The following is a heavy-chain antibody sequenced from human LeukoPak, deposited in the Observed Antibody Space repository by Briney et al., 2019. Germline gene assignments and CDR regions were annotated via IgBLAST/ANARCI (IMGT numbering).Heavy chain of an antibody. J-gene: IGHJ6*02. Sequence: ASVKVSCKASGYTFTSYGISWVRQAPGQGLEWVGWISAYNGNTNYAQKLQGRVTMTTDTSTSTAYMELRSLRSDETAVYYCARDSGLYYDILTGYFTTAFGGWTNYYGMDVWGQGTTVTVSS. CDR3: ARDSGLYYDILTGYFTTAFGGWTNYYGMDV. CDR1: GYTFTSYG. CDR2: ISAYNGNT. V-gene: IGHV1-18*01. D-gene: IGHD3-9*01.